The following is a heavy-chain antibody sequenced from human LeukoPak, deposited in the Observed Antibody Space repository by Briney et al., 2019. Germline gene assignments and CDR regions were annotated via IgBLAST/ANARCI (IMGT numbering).Heavy chain of an antibody. V-gene: IGHV3-7*01. D-gene: IGHD5-12*01. Sequence: PGGSLRLSCAASGFTFSTYWMTWVRQAPGKGLEWVANIKEDGSREYHVDSVKGRFTISRGNAKNSLYLQMDSLTAEDTAVYYCARDSPGYGAYVSWGQGTLVSVSS. J-gene: IGHJ1*01. CDR1: GFTFSTYW. CDR3: ARDSPGYGAYVS. CDR2: IKEDGSRE.